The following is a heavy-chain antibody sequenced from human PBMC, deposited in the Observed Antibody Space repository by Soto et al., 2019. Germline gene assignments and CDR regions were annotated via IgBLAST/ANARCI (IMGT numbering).Heavy chain of an antibody. J-gene: IGHJ5*02. CDR2: VSRAGTYT. D-gene: IGHD3-16*01. V-gene: IGHV3-23*01. CDR3: VKYTVTEDLGES. Sequence: EVQLLESGGDVVRPGGSLRLSCAASGFTFSSYAMGWVRQAPGKGLEWVAGVSRAGTYTFYADSVRGRFSISRDNSRDTGDVYMNALRGDDTAVYFCVKYTVTEDLGESWGQGTLVSVSS. CDR1: GFTFSSYA.